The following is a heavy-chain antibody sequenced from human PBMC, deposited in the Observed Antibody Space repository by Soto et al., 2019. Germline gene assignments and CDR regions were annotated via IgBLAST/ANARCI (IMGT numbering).Heavy chain of an antibody. Sequence: GVSLRLSCAASGFTFTRYSMNWVRQAPGKGLEWVSSISSTTNYIYYGDSMKGRFTISRDNAKNSLYLEMNSLRAEDTAVYYCARESEDLTSNFDYWGQGTLGTVFS. J-gene: IGHJ4*02. CDR2: ISSTTNYI. CDR3: ARESEDLTSNFDY. V-gene: IGHV3-21*06. CDR1: GFTFTRYS.